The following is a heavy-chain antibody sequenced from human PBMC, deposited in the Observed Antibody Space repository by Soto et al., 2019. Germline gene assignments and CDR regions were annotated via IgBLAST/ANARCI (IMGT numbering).Heavy chain of an antibody. CDR2: ISSSSSYI. J-gene: IGHJ3*01. V-gene: IGHV3-21*01. CDR1: GFTFSSYG. D-gene: IGHD3-22*01. Sequence: PGGSLRLSCAASGFTFSSYGMNWVRQAPGKGLEWVSSISSSSSYIYYADSVKGRFTISRDNAKNSLYLQMNSLRAEDTAVYYCARDQLYYNDISGRPLNAFDVWGQGTMVTVSS. CDR3: ARDQLYYNDISGRPLNAFDV.